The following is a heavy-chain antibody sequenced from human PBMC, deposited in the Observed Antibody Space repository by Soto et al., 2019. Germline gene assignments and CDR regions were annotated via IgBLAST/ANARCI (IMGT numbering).Heavy chain of an antibody. Sequence: GESLKISCQCSGYSFTIYWISWVRQMPGKGLEWMGRIDPSDSYTNYSPSFQGHVTISADKSISTAYLQWSSLKASDTAMYYCARLSGYVDYYYGMDVWGQGTAVTVSS. CDR3: ARLSGYVDYYYGMDV. D-gene: IGHD1-1*01. CDR1: GYSFTIYW. V-gene: IGHV5-10-1*01. J-gene: IGHJ6*02. CDR2: IDPSDSYT.